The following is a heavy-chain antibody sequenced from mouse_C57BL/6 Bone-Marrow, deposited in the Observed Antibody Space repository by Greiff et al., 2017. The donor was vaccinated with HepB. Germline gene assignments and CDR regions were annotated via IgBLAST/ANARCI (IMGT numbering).Heavy chain of an antibody. CDR1: GFTFSDYY. CDR2: ISNGGGST. CDR3: GGSSGFAY. V-gene: IGHV5-12*01. Sequence: EVKVVESGGGLVQPGGSLKLSCAASGFTFSDYYMYWVRQTPEKRLEWVAYISNGGGSTYYPDTVKGRFTISRDNAKNTLYLQMSRLKSEDTAMYYCGGSSGFAYWGQGTLVTVSA. J-gene: IGHJ3*01. D-gene: IGHD1-1*01.